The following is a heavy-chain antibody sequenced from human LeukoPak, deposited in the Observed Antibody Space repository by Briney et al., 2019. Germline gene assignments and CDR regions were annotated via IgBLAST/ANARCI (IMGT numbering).Heavy chain of an antibody. J-gene: IGHJ4*01. CDR2: IGISSGNT. D-gene: IGHD5-12*01. CDR1: GFNFIDYS. V-gene: IGHV3-48*01. CDR3: ARDHRYAFDN. Sequence: GGSLRLSCAASGFNFIDYSVNWVRQAPGKGPEWISYIGISSGNTKYADSVKGRFTISRDKARNSLYLQMNSLRVEDTAVYYCARDHRYAFDNWGHGTLVTVSS.